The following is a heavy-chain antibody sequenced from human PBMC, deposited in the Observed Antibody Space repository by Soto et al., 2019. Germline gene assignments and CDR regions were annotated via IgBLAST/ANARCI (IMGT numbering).Heavy chain of an antibody. CDR1: EFSLSDYY. CDR2: ISYSSTYT. J-gene: IGHJ4*02. Sequence: QVQLVESGGGLVKPGGSLRLSCAASEFSLSDYYMNWIRQAPGKGLEWVSYISYSSTYTNYADSVKGRFTISRDDAKNSLYLQMNSRRGEDTDVYYCARRRYGGTFDYWGQGTLVTVSS. D-gene: IGHD3-16*01. V-gene: IGHV3-11*05. CDR3: ARRRYGGTFDY.